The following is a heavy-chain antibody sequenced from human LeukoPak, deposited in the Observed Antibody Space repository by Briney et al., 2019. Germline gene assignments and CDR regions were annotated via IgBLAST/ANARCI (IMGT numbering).Heavy chain of an antibody. CDR2: INPSGGST. CDR3: AADGFMVVRGVNYYYYGMDV. V-gene: IGHV1-46*01. CDR1: GYTFTSYY. J-gene: IGHJ6*02. Sequence: ASVKVSCKASGYTFTSYYMHWVRQAPGQGLEWMGIINPSGGSTSYAQKFQGRVTMTRDTSTSTVYMELSSLRSEDTAVYYCAADGFMVVRGVNYYYYGMDVWGQGTTVTVSS. D-gene: IGHD3-10*01.